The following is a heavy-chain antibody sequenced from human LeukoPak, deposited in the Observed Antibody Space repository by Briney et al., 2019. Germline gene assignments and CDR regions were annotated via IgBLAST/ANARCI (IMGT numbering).Heavy chain of an antibody. V-gene: IGHV3-30*18. Sequence: GGSLRLSCAASGFTFSSYGMHWVRQAPDKGLEWVAVISYDGSNKYYADSVKGRFTISRDNSKNTLYLQMNSLRAEDTAVYYCAKEYSSSTSRDYYYYYGMDVWGQGTTVTVSS. J-gene: IGHJ6*02. CDR2: ISYDGSNK. D-gene: IGHD6-6*01. CDR3: AKEYSSSTSRDYYYYYGMDV. CDR1: GFTFSSYG.